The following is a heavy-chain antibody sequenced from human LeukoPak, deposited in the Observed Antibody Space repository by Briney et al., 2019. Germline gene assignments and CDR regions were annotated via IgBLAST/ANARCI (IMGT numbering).Heavy chain of an antibody. Sequence: GGSLRLSCAASGFTFSSYSMNWVRQAPGKGLEWVSSISTSSSYIYYADSVKGRFTISRDNAKKSLYLEMNSLRAEDTAVYYCAISSGYYYGLFDYWGQGTLVTVSS. J-gene: IGHJ4*02. CDR3: AISSGYYYGLFDY. D-gene: IGHD3-22*01. CDR1: GFTFSSYS. CDR2: ISTSSSYI. V-gene: IGHV3-21*04.